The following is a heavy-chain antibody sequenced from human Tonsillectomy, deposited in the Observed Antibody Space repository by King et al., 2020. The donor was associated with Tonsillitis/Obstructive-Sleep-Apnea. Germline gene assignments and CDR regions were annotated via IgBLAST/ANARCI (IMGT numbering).Heavy chain of an antibody. CDR1: GYTFTSYG. Sequence: QIQLVQSGAEVKKPGASVKVSCKASGYTFTSYGISWVRQAPGQGLEWMGWISAYNGNTNYAQKLQGRVTMTTDTSKSQAYMELRSLRSDDTAVYYCARGPRYNGNSHNWFDPWGQGTLVTVSS. D-gene: IGHD1-7*01. J-gene: IGHJ5*02. V-gene: IGHV1-18*01. CDR3: ARGPRYNGNSHNWFDP. CDR2: ISAYNGNT.